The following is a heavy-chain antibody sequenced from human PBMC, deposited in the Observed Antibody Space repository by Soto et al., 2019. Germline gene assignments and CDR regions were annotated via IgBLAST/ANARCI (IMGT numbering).Heavy chain of an antibody. D-gene: IGHD5-12*01. CDR2: ISSSSSYI. CDR3: AREGRGYDSPVNRYYFDY. V-gene: IGHV3-21*01. J-gene: IGHJ4*02. Sequence: GGSLRLSCAASGFTFSSYSMNWVRQAPGKGLEWVSSISSSSSYIYYADSVKGRFTISRDNAKNSLYLQMNSLRAEDTAVYYCAREGRGYDSPVNRYYFDYWGQGTLVTVSS. CDR1: GFTFSSYS.